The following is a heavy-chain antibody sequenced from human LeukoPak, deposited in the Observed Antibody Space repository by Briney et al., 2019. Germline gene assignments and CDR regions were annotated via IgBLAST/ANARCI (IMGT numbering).Heavy chain of an antibody. CDR1: GYTFTSYG. CDR3: ARDRNDYGDSCYFDY. Sequence: ASVKVSCKASGYTFTSYGISWVRQAPGQGLEWMGWISAYNGNTNYAQKLQGRVTMTTDTSTSTAYMELRSLRSDDTAVYYCARDRNDYGDSCYFDYWGQGTLVTVSS. D-gene: IGHD4-17*01. CDR2: ISAYNGNT. J-gene: IGHJ4*02. V-gene: IGHV1-18*01.